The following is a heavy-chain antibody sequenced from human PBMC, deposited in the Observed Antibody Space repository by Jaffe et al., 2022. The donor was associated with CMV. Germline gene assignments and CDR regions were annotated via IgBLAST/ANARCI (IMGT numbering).Heavy chain of an antibody. CDR2: ISGSGGST. CDR3: AKSTYDFWSGYYGGYYYYGMDV. J-gene: IGHJ6*02. D-gene: IGHD3-3*01. Sequence: EVQLLESGGGLVQPGGSLRLSCAASGFTFSSYAMSWVRQAPGKGLEWVSAISGSGGSTYYADSVKGRFTISRDNSKNTLYLQMNSLRAEDTAVYYCAKSTYDFWSGYYGGYYYYGMDVWGQGTTVTVSS. V-gene: IGHV3-23*01. CDR1: GFTFSSYA.